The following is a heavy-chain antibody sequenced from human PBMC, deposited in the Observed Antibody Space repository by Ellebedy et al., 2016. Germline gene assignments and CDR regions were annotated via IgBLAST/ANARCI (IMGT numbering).Heavy chain of an antibody. Sequence: SETLSLXXAVYGGSFSGYYWSWIRQPPGKGLEWIGEINHSGSTNYNPSLKSRVTISVDTSKNQFSLKLSSVTAADTAVYYCARGRYSSSVRAYYYYMDVWGKGTTVTVSS. J-gene: IGHJ6*03. V-gene: IGHV4-34*01. CDR2: INHSGST. D-gene: IGHD6-6*01. CDR1: GGSFSGYY. CDR3: ARGRYSSSVRAYYYYMDV.